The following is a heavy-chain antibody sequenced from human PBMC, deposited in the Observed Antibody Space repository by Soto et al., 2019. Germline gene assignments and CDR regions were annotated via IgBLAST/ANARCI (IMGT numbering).Heavy chain of an antibody. J-gene: IGHJ4*02. CDR1: GGSINTFY. CDR3: AREGSXSAYNFAHGIQLWSFDF. Sequence: LSLTCTVSGGSINTFYWIWVRQPAGKGLEWIGRIFSSGSTSFNPSLESRVAMSVDTSKNHFSLNLSSMTAADMAVYYCAREGSXSAYNFAHGIQLWSFDFWGQGALVTVSS. V-gene: IGHV4-4*07. CDR2: IFSSGST. D-gene: IGHD5-12*01.